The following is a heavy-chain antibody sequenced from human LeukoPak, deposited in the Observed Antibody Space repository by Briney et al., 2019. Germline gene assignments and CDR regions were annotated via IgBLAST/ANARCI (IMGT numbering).Heavy chain of an antibody. CDR1: GGSFSGYY. CDR3: ARDGRGRCHAFDI. V-gene: IGHV4-34*01. D-gene: IGHD2-8*01. J-gene: IGHJ3*02. Sequence: SETLSLTCVVYGGSFSGYYWSWIRQPPRKGLEWVGEINHGGSTNYNPSLKSRVPISVDTSKNQFSLKLSCVTAADTAVYYCARDGRGRCHAFDIWGQGTMVTVSS. CDR2: INHGGST.